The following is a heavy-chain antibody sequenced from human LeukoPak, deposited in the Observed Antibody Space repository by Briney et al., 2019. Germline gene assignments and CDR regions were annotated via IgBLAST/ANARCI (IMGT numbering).Heavy chain of an antibody. Sequence: SVKVSCKASGGTFSSYAISWVRQAPGQGLEWMGGIIPIFGTANYAQKFQGRVTITADESTSTAYMELSSLRSEDTAVYYCARGALGYCSSTSCHEGSFDYWGQGTLVTVSS. CDR2: IIPIFGTA. CDR1: GGTFSSYA. J-gene: IGHJ4*02. D-gene: IGHD2-2*01. CDR3: ARGALGYCSSTSCHEGSFDY. V-gene: IGHV1-69*13.